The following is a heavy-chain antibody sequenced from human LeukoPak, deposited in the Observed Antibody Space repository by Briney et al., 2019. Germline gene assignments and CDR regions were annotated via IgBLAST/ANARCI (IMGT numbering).Heavy chain of an antibody. CDR3: ARQTGSGLFILP. D-gene: IGHD3/OR15-3a*01. CDR2: IYYSGNT. Sequence: ASETLSLTCTVSGVSISSSNTYWGWIRQPPGKGLEWIGSIYYSGNTYNASLKSQVSISIDTSKNQFSLKLTSVTAADTAVYYCARQTGSGLFILPGGQGTLVTVSS. J-gene: IGHJ4*02. V-gene: IGHV4-39*01. CDR1: GVSISSSNTY.